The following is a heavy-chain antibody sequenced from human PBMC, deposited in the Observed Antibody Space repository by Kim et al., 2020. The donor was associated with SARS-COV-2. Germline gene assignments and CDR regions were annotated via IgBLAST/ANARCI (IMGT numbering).Heavy chain of an antibody. J-gene: IGHJ4*02. V-gene: IGHV4-31*03. Sequence: SETLSLTCTVSGGSISSGGYYWSWIRQHPGKGLEWIGYIYYSGSTYYNPSLKSRVTISVDTSKNQFSLKLSSVTAADTAVYYCARDIVGATHFDYWGQGTLVTVSS. D-gene: IGHD1-26*01. CDR2: IYYSGST. CDR3: ARDIVGATHFDY. CDR1: GGSISSGGYY.